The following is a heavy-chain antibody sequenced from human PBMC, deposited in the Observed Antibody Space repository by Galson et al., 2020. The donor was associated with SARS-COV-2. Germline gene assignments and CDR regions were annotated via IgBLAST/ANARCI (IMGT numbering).Heavy chain of an antibody. V-gene: IGHV4-30-2*01. CDR3: ARLHYGEYAPEAFDI. J-gene: IGHJ3*02. Sequence: SETLSLTCAVSATSISSGSYSRNWIRQPPGKGLEWTGYLSHSGGTYYNPSPKSRVTISGDRSKNQFSLRLSSVTAADTAVYYCARLHYGEYAPEAFDIWGPGTRVTVAS. CDR1: ATSISSGSYS. CDR2: LSHSGGT. D-gene: IGHD4-17*01.